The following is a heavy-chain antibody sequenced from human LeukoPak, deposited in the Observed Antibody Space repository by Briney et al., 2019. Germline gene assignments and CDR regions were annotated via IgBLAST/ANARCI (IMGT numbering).Heavy chain of an antibody. V-gene: IGHV4-59*12. CDR1: GGSISSFY. D-gene: IGHD3-10*01. CDR3: AKSNGYGLIDI. J-gene: IGHJ3*02. Sequence: PSETLSLTCTVSGGSISSFYWTWIRQPPGKGLEWIGYLYYSGSTYYNPSLKSRLTISLDTSRNQFSLKLNSVTAADTAVYYCAKSNGYGLIDIWGQGTMVTVSS. CDR2: LYYSGST.